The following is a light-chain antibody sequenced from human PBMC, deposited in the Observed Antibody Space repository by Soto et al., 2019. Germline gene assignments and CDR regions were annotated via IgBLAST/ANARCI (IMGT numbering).Light chain of an antibody. V-gene: IGKV3-15*01. J-gene: IGKJ1*01. CDR3: QQYNNWPPWT. CDR2: GAS. Sequence: EIVMTESPATLSXXXXXXXXXXXXASQSVSSNLAWYQQKPGQAPRLLIYGASTRATGIPARFSGSGSGTEFTLTISSLQSEDFAVYYCQQYNNWPPWTFGQGTKVDIK. CDR1: QSVSSN.